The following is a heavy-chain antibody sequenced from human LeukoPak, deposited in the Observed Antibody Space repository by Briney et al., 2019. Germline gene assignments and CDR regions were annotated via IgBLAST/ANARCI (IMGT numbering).Heavy chain of an antibody. CDR1: GFTFSSYW. J-gene: IGHJ3*02. D-gene: IGHD6-19*01. Sequence: GGSLRLSCAASGFTFSSYWMSWVRQAPGKGLEWVANIKQDGSEKYYVDSVKGRFTISRDNAKNSLYLQMNSLRAEDTAVYYCARYRAVAGSSKGNAFDIWGQGTMVTVSS. CDR2: IKQDGSEK. CDR3: ARYRAVAGSSKGNAFDI. V-gene: IGHV3-7*01.